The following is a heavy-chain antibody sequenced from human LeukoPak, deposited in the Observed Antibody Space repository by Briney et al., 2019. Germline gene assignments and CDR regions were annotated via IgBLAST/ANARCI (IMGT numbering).Heavy chain of an antibody. D-gene: IGHD4-17*01. CDR1: GFTFSSYE. V-gene: IGHV3-48*03. Sequence: GGSLRLSCAASGFTFSSYEMNWVRQAPGKGLEWVSYISSSGSTIYYADSVKGRFTISRDNAKNSLYLQMNSLRAEDTAVYYCAKEYGDFPFDYWGQGTLVTVSS. J-gene: IGHJ4*02. CDR3: AKEYGDFPFDY. CDR2: ISSSGSTI.